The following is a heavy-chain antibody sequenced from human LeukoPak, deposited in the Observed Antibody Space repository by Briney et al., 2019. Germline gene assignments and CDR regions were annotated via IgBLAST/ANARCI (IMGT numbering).Heavy chain of an antibody. V-gene: IGHV3-74*01. CDR3: VRGQATAWGLDY. CDR2: ISTDARTI. D-gene: IGHD6-13*01. CDR1: GFTFNRNW. J-gene: IGHJ4*02. Sequence: PGGSLRLSCAASGFTFNRNWMHWVRQAPGKGLAWVSHISTDARTITYADFVKGRFTISRDNAKNTVYLQMNSLTAEDTALYYCVRGQATAWGLDYWGQGTLVTVSS.